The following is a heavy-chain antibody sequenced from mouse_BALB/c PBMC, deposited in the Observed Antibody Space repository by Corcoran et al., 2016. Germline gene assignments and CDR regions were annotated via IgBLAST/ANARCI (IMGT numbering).Heavy chain of an antibody. V-gene: IGHV1-19*01. CDR2: VNPYNGGT. CDR3: ARALSY. Sequence: EVQLQQSGPELVKPGASMKMSGKASGYTFTDYYMDWVKQSHGESFEWIGRVNPYNGGTSYNQKFKGKATLTVDKSSSTAYMELNSLTSEDSAVYYCARALSYGGQGTTLTVSS. CDR1: GYTFTDYY. J-gene: IGHJ2*01.